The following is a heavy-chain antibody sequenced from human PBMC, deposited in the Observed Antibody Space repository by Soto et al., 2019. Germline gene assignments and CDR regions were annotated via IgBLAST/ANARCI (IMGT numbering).Heavy chain of an antibody. Sequence: PGGSLRLSCAASGFTFSSYGMHWVRQAPGKGLEWVAVISYDGSNKYYADSVKGRFTISRDNSKNTLYLQMNSLRAEDTAVYYCAKGGYSGYGMEAFDIWGQGTMVTVS. D-gene: IGHD5-12*01. V-gene: IGHV3-30*18. CDR1: GFTFSSYG. CDR3: AKGGYSGYGMEAFDI. CDR2: ISYDGSNK. J-gene: IGHJ3*02.